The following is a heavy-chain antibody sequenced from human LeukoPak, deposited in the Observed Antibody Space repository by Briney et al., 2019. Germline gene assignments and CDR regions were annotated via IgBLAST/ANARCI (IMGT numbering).Heavy chain of an antibody. J-gene: IGHJ1*01. CDR3: ARATTVTTAYFQH. Sequence: AASVKVSCKASGYTFTSYDINWVRQATGQGLEWMGWMNPNSGNTGYAQKFQGRVTMTRDTSTSTVYMELSSLRSEDTAVYYCARATTVTTAYFQHWGQGTLVTVSS. CDR2: MNPNSGNT. V-gene: IGHV1-8*01. D-gene: IGHD4-17*01. CDR1: GYTFTSYD.